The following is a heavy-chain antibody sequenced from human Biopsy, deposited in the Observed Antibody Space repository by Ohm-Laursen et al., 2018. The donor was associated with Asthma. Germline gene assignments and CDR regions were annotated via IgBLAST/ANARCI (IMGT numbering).Heavy chain of an antibody. V-gene: IGHV3-23*01. J-gene: IGHJ5*02. CDR2: ISSGGGTI. Sequence: SLRLSCTATGFTLSSYAIHWVRQAPGKGLEWVSVISSGGGTIDYADSVKGRFTISRNISANTVYLQMDSMSLDDTAVYYCAKVGHGYGDYVGYLDPWGQGTLVTVSS. CDR3: AKVGHGYGDYVGYLDP. D-gene: IGHD4-17*01. CDR1: GFTLSSYA.